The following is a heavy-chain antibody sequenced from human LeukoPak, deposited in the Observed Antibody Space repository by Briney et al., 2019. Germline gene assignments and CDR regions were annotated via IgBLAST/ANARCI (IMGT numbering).Heavy chain of an antibody. J-gene: IGHJ4*02. CDR2: IYYSGST. CDR1: GGSVSSDNYY. D-gene: IGHD6-19*01. Sequence: SETLSLTCTVSGGSVSSDNYYWSWIRQPPGRGLEWIGYIYYSGSTNYNPSLKSRVTISVDTSKHQFSLKLSSVTAADTAVYYCAKGGHSSGWYHDYWGQGTLVTVSS. CDR3: AKGGHSSGWYHDY. V-gene: IGHV4-61*01.